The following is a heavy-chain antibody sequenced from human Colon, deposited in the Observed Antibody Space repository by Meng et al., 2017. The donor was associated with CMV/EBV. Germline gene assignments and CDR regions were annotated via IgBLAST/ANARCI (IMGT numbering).Heavy chain of an antibody. CDR2: IKEDGSDK. Sequence: GGSLRLSCAASGFIFSDYPMNWIRQAPGKGLEWVANIKEDGSDKYYVDSVKGRFTISRDNAKNSLYLQMNSLRAEDTAVYYCARDRAANSFDPWGQGTLVTVSS. J-gene: IGHJ5*02. CDR3: ARDRAANSFDP. V-gene: IGHV3-7*01. D-gene: IGHD6-25*01. CDR1: GFIFSDYP.